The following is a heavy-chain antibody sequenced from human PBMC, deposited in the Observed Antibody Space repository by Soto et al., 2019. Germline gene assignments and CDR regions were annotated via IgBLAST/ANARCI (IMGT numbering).Heavy chain of an antibody. J-gene: IGHJ6*03. V-gene: IGHV3-23*01. CDR3: AKKVRDRSDYYYYYMDV. CDR1: GFTFSSYA. Sequence: EVQLLESGGGLVQPGGSLRLSCAASGFTFSSYAMSWVRQAPGKGLEWVSAISGGGGSKYYADSVKGRFTISRDNSKNTLYLQMNSLRADDTAIYYCAKKVRDRSDYYYYYMDVWGKGTTVNVSS. D-gene: IGHD3-10*01. CDR2: ISGGGGSK.